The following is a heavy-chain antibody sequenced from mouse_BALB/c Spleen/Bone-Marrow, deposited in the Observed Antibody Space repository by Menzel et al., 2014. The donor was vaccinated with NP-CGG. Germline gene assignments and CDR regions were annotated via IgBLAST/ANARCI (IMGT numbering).Heavy chain of an antibody. Sequence: VQLQQSGPELVKPGASVKMSCKASGYTFTSYVMHWVKQKPGQGLEWIGCINPYNDGTKYNEKFKGKATLTSDKSSSTAYMELSSLTSEDSAVYYCARWGRYGRESRAMDYWGQGTSVTVSS. CDR3: ARWGRYGRESRAMDY. V-gene: IGHV1-14*01. CDR1: GYTFTSYV. J-gene: IGHJ4*01. CDR2: INPYNDGT. D-gene: IGHD2-14*01.